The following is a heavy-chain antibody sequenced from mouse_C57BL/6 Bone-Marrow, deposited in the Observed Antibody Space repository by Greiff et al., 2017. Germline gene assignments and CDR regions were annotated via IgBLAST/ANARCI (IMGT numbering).Heavy chain of an antibody. J-gene: IGHJ4*01. V-gene: IGHV1-75*01. CDR1: GYTFTDYY. Sequence: VQLQQSGPELVKPGASVKISCKASGYTFTDYYINWVKQRPGQGLEWNGWTFPGSGSTSYNEKFKGKATLTVDKSASKAYMLLSSLTSEDSAVYFCASLTTVVATDYAMDYWGQGTSVTVSS. CDR3: ASLTTVVATDYAMDY. D-gene: IGHD1-1*01. CDR2: TFPGSGST.